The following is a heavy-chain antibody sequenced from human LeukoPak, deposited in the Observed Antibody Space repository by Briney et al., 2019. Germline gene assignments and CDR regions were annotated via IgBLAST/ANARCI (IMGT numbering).Heavy chain of an antibody. J-gene: IGHJ4*02. Sequence: GASVKVSCKASGYTFTSYGISWVRQAPGQGLEWMGGIIPIFGTANYAQKFQGRVTITADESTSTAYMELSSLRSEDTAVYYCARDPEMTTVTTGYFDYWGQGTLVTVSS. CDR2: IIPIFGTA. CDR3: ARDPEMTTVTTGYFDY. CDR1: GYTFTSYG. D-gene: IGHD4-11*01. V-gene: IGHV1-69*13.